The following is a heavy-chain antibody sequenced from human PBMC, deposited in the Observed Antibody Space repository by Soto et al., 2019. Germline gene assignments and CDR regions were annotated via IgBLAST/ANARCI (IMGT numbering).Heavy chain of an antibody. V-gene: IGHV3-11*05. CDR1: GFTFRDYY. CDR3: AREYYYTMDV. J-gene: IGHJ6*02. Sequence: QVQLVESGGGLVRPEGSLRLSCEASGFTFRDYYMTWFRQAPGKGLEWLSYIDSSTKYTNYADSVKGRFTISRDNAKNSLYLQMNSLRADDTAVYYCAREYYYTMDVWGQGTMVTVSS. CDR2: IDSSTKYT.